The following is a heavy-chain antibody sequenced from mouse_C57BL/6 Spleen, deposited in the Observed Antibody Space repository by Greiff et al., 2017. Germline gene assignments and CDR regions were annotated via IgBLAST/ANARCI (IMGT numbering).Heavy chain of an antibody. Sequence: EVKLVESGEGLVKPGGSLKLSCAASGFTFSSYAMSWVRQTPEKRLEWVAYISSGGDYIYYADTVKGRFTISRDNARNTLYLQMSSLKSADTAMYDCTRAGDGYYGLAYWGQGTLVTVSA. D-gene: IGHD2-3*01. V-gene: IGHV5-9-1*02. CDR2: ISSGGDYI. CDR3: TRAGDGYYGLAY. J-gene: IGHJ3*01. CDR1: GFTFSSYA.